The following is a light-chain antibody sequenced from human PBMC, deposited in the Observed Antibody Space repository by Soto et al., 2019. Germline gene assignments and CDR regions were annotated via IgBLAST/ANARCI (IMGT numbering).Light chain of an antibody. CDR3: LLYYGGARV. CDR2: ITN. V-gene: IGLV7-43*01. CDR1: TGTVTSGYY. J-gene: IGLJ2*01. Sequence: QAVVTQEPSLTVSPGGTVTLTCASSTGTVTSGYYPNWFQQKPGQAPRALIYITNNKHSWTPARFSGSLLGGKAALTLSGVQPEDEAEYFCLLYYGGARVFGGGTKLTVL.